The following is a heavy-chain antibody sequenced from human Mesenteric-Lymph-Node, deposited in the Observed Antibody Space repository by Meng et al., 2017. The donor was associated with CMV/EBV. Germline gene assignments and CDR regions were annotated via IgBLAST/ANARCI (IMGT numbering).Heavy chain of an antibody. J-gene: IGHJ6*02. CDR1: GYSFTNYW. V-gene: IGHV1-69*10. Sequence: KISCKGSGYSFTNYWIGWVRQMPGKGLEWVGGIIPILAKLSYAQNFQGRVTITADKSTSTAYMELSSLRSEDTAVYYCARSSFDSYYYGVDVWGQGTTVTVSS. CDR2: IIPILAKL. CDR3: ARSSFDSYYYGVDV. D-gene: IGHD3-22*01.